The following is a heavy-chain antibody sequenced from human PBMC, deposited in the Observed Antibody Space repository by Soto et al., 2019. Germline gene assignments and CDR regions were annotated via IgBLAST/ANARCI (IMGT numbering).Heavy chain of an antibody. CDR1: GFTFRSYP. Sequence: GGSLRLSFEASGFTFRSYPMHLVRQAPGKGLEWVTVISYDGGNQYYADSVKGRFTISRDNSKDTLYLQMHSLRSDDTAVYFCARGPITQTSFIDHWGQGTLVTVSS. J-gene: IGHJ4*02. V-gene: IGHV3-30-3*01. D-gene: IGHD1-20*01. CDR2: ISYDGGNQ. CDR3: ARGPITQTSFIDH.